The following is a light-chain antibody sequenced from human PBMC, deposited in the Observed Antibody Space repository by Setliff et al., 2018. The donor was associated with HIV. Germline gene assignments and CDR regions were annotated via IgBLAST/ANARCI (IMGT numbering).Light chain of an antibody. CDR2: EVS. Sequence: QSALAQPRSVSGSPGQSVTISCTGASSDVGGYDSVSWYQQHPGKAPRLMIYEVSKRPSGVSNRFSGSKSANAASLTISGLQAGDEADYYCCSYAGSSTPYVFGTGNKVTVL. CDR3: CSYAGSSTPYV. CDR1: SSDVGGYDS. J-gene: IGLJ1*01. V-gene: IGLV2-23*02.